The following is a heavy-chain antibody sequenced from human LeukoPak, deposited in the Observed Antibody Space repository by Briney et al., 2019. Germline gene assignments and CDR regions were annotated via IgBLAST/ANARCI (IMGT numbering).Heavy chain of an antibody. CDR1: GFTFSTYN. J-gene: IGHJ4*02. D-gene: IGHD3-9*01. CDR2: ISSSGSTK. Sequence: GGSLRLSCAASGFTFSTYNMNLVRQAPGKGLEWVSYISSSGSTKYYADSAKGRFTISRDNVKNSLFLQMNSLSDEDTAVYYCARDFLTGYFDYWGQGTLVTVSS. V-gene: IGHV3-48*02. CDR3: ARDFLTGYFDY.